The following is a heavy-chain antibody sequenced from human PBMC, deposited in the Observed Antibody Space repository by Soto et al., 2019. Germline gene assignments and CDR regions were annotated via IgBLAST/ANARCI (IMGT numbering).Heavy chain of an antibody. CDR1: GGSISSGGYY. V-gene: IGHV4-31*03. CDR3: VRVSYYCSGGSCYFFDY. CDR2: IYYSGST. Sequence: QVQLQESGPGLVKPSQTLSLTCTVSGGSISSGGYYWSWIRQHPGKGLEWIGYIYYSGSTYYNPSLKSRVTISVDTSKNQFSLKLSSVTAADTAVYYCVRVSYYCSGGSCYFFDYWGQGTLVTVSS. J-gene: IGHJ4*02. D-gene: IGHD2-15*01.